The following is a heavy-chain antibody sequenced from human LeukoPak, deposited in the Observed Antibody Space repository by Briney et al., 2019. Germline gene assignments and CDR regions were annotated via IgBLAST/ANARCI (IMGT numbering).Heavy chain of an antibody. V-gene: IGHV3-30*18. D-gene: IGHD6-19*01. CDR2: ISYDGSNK. CDR3: AKAPRRQWLVLDY. Sequence: PGGSLRLSCAASGFTFSSYGMHWVRQAPGKGLEWVAVISYDGSNKYYADSVKGRFTISRDNSKNTLYPQMNSLRAEDTAVYYCAKAPRRQWLVLDYWGQGTLVTVSS. CDR1: GFTFSSYG. J-gene: IGHJ4*02.